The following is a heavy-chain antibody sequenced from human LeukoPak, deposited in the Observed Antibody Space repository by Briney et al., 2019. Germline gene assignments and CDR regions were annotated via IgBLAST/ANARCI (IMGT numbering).Heavy chain of an antibody. J-gene: IGHJ3*02. CDR1: GFTFSSHW. V-gene: IGHV3-21*01. CDR3: ARDSFSRGRDVHNSAFDI. D-gene: IGHD3-10*02. Sequence: PGGSLRLSCAASGFTFSSHWMYWVRQGPGKGLEWVSSISSSSSYIYYADSMKGRFTISRDNAKNSLYLQMNSLRAEDTAVYYCARDSFSRGRDVHNSAFDIWGQGTMVTVSS. CDR2: ISSSSSYI.